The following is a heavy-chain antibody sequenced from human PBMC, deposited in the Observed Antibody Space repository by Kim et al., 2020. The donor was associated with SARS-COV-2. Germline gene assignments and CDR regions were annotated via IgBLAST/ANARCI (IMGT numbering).Heavy chain of an antibody. CDR3: ARGSSGYRATLAY. CDR1: GGSISSYY. Sequence: SETLSLTCTVSGGSISSYYWSWIRQPPGKGPEWIGYIFYTGSTTYNPSLKSRVTISVDASKNQFSLKLSSLTAADTAVYYCARGSSGYRATLAYWGQGT. J-gene: IGHJ4*02. D-gene: IGHD2-2*02. V-gene: IGHV4-59*01. CDR2: IFYTGST.